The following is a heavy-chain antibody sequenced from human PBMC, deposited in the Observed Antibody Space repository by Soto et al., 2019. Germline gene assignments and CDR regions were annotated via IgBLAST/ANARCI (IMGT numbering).Heavy chain of an antibody. Sequence: QVQLVESGGGVVQPGRSLRLSCAASGFTFSSYDMHWVRQAPGKGLEWVAVISYDGSNKHYADSVKGRFTISRDNSKNTLYLQMNSLRAEDTAVYYCAREYGIGGATFDIWGQGTMVTVCS. CDR1: GFTFSSYD. V-gene: IGHV3-30-3*01. CDR2: ISYDGSNK. J-gene: IGHJ3*02. D-gene: IGHD2-15*01. CDR3: AREYGIGGATFDI.